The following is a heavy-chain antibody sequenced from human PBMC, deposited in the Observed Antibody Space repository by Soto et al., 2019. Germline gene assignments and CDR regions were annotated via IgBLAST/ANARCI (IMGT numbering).Heavy chain of an antibody. Sequence: QSPTLSLTCAISGDSVSSNSAAWNWIRQSPSRGLEWLGRTYYRSKWYNDYAVSVKSRITINPDTSKNQFSLQLNSVTPEDTAVYYCARDFYDFWSGYYTRKTTPAEYNWFDPWGQGTLVTVSS. D-gene: IGHD3-3*01. V-gene: IGHV6-1*01. J-gene: IGHJ5*02. CDR1: GDSVSSNSAA. CDR3: ARDFYDFWSGYYTRKTTPAEYNWFDP. CDR2: TYYRSKWYN.